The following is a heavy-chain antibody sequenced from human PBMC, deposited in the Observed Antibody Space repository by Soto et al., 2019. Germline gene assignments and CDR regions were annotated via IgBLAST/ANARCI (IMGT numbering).Heavy chain of an antibody. CDR2: IKEDGSEK. CDR1: GFTFSSSW. J-gene: IGHJ4*02. D-gene: IGHD5-18*01. CDR3: ARARGYSCFDY. Sequence: EVQLVESGGGLVQPGGSLRLSCAASGFTFSSSWMNWVRQAPGKGLEWVAGIKEDGSEKYYVDFVKGRFTISRDNVENSLYLQMDSLRGEDTAVYFCARARGYSCFDYWGLGTLVTVSS. V-gene: IGHV3-7*01.